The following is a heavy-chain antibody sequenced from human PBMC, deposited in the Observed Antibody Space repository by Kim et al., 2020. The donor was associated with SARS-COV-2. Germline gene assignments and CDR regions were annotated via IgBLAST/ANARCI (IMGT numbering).Heavy chain of an antibody. D-gene: IGHD1-26*01. J-gene: IGHJ4*02. CDR1: GYTFTSYY. Sequence: ASVKVSCKASGYTFTSYYMHWVRQAPGQGLEWMGLINPSGAVTTYAQKFQGRVTMTRDTSTSTVYMELSSLRSDDTAVYYCAPEVPRSYHFGYWGQGTLVTVSS. CDR2: INPSGAVT. CDR3: APEVPRSYHFGY. V-gene: IGHV1-46*01.